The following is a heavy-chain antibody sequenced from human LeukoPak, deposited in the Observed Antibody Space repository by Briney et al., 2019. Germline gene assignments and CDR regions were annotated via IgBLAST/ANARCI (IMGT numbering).Heavy chain of an antibody. CDR3: AKIIVVVIRTPFDY. V-gene: IGHV3-23*01. CDR2: ISGSGGST. Sequence: PGGSLRLSCAASGFTFSSYAMSWVRQAPGKGLEWVSAISGSGGSTYYADSVKGRFTISRDNSKNTLYPQMNSLRAEDTAVYYCAKIIVVVIRTPFDYWGQGTLVTVSS. J-gene: IGHJ4*02. D-gene: IGHD3-22*01. CDR1: GFTFSSYA.